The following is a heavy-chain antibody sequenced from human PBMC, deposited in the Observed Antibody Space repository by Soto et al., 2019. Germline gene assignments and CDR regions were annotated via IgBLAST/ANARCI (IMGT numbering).Heavy chain of an antibody. CDR3: AKGPHTNVGWPYYFES. CDR2: SSPRGDTI. CDR1: GFSLANYP. V-gene: IGHV3-48*02. D-gene: IGHD6-19*01. J-gene: IGHJ4*02. Sequence: GSLRLSCVASGFSLANYPMNWVRQTPGKGLEWISYSSPRGDTIYYADSVEGRFTISRDNARNSLSLHMSSLRDEDSALYYCAKGPHTNVGWPYYFESWGQGVPVTVSS.